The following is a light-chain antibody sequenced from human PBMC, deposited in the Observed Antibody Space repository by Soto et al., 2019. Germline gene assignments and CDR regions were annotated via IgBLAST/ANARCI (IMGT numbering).Light chain of an antibody. CDR2: EGS. J-gene: IGLJ1*01. CDR3: CSYAGRGV. CDR1: SSDVGSYNL. Sequence: QAVVTQPASVSGSPGQSITISCTGTSSDVGSYNLVSWYQQHPGKAPKLMIYEGSKRPSGVSNRFSGSKSGNTASLTISGLQAEDEADYYCCSYAGRGVFGTGTKLTVL. V-gene: IGLV2-23*01.